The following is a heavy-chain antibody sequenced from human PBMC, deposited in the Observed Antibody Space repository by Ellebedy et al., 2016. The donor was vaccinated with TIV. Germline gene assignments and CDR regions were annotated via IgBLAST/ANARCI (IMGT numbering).Heavy chain of an antibody. J-gene: IGHJ4*02. CDR2: ISGSGDRT. Sequence: PGGSLRLSCAASGFTFSSYVMSWVRQAPGKGLEWVSSISGSGDRTYFADSVKGRFTISRDNSKNTLSQQLDSLRAEDTAVYYCATTSGYGTGWYGRNDYWGQGALITVSS. CDR3: ATTSGYGTGWYGRNDY. D-gene: IGHD6-19*01. CDR1: GFTFSSYV. V-gene: IGHV3-23*01.